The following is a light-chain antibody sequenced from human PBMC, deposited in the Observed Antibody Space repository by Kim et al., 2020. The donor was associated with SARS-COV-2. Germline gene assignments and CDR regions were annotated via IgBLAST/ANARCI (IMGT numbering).Light chain of an antibody. V-gene: IGKV1-5*03. CDR2: LAS. Sequence: SASVGDRFTITCRASESIGNWLAWYQQKPGKAPKLLIYLASTLESGVPSRFRGSGSGTEFTLTITSLQPDDFATYYCQHYIRFPYTFGQGTKLEI. J-gene: IGKJ2*01. CDR1: ESIGNW. CDR3: QHYIRFPYT.